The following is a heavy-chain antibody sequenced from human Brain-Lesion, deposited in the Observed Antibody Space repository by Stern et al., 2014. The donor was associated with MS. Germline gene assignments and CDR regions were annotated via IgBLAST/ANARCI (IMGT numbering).Heavy chain of an antibody. CDR1: GGSISSSNW. J-gene: IGHJ3*02. V-gene: IGHV4-4*02. CDR2: IYHSGGT. CDR3: ARELPDLNAFDI. Sequence: VHLVESGPGLVKPSGTLSLTCAVPGGSISSSNWWSWVRQSPGKGLEWIGEIYHSGGTKYSPSFESRVIISVDKSKNQFSLKLSYVTAADTAVYYCARELPDLNAFDIWGQGTMVTVSS. D-gene: IGHD1-14*01.